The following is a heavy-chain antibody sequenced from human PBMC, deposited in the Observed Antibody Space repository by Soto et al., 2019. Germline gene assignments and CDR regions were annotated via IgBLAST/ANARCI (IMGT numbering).Heavy chain of an antibody. CDR3: ARDRATYGMDV. Sequence: QVQLVQSGAEVKKPGASGKVSCKASVYTLTSYGSTWVRRAPGQGVAWMGWISAYKGNTNYAQKLQGRDTMTTDTSTRTAYMELRSLRADDTAVYYCARDRATYGMDVWGQGTTVTVSS. V-gene: IGHV1-18*04. CDR1: VYTLTSYG. CDR2: ISAYKGNT. J-gene: IGHJ6*02.